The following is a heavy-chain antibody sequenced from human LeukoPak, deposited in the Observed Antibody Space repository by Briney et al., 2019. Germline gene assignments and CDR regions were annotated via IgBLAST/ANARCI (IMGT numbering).Heavy chain of an antibody. D-gene: IGHD3-9*01. CDR1: GFTFSDYY. Sequence: GGSLRLSCAASGFTFSDYYMSWIRQAPGKGLEWVAYISYRGGALYQADSVKGRFTISRDNAKNSLYLQMNSLRVEDTAIYYCATAQGFEGGFDHWGQGALVTVSS. J-gene: IGHJ4*02. CDR3: ATAQGFEGGFDH. CDR2: ISYRGGAL. V-gene: IGHV3-11*01.